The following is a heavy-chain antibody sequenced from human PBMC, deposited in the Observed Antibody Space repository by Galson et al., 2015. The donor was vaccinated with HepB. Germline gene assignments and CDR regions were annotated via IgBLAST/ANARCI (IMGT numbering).Heavy chain of an antibody. V-gene: IGHV3-72*01. D-gene: IGHD3-10*01. Sequence: SLRLSCAGSGFTFSDHYMEWVRQAPGRGLEWVGRSRNKVRSYTTAYAASVKGRFTISRDDSKNSLHLQSNSLRVEDTAVYYCAKDGRPTGSSHYYLDSWGQGTLVTVSS. CDR2: SRNKVRSYTT. J-gene: IGHJ4*02. CDR3: AKDGRPTGSSHYYLDS. CDR1: GFTFSDHY.